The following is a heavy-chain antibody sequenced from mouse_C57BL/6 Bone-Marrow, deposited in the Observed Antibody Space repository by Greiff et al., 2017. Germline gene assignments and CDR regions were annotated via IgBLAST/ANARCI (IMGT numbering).Heavy chain of an antibody. Sequence: QVQLQQSGADLVMPGASLKLSCAASGYTFTSYCMPWVRQTPGHSLEWVATIGPSGSYTYYPQKFKGKSTLTVDKSSSTAYMQLSSLTSEESAVYYGAREGRYARDYWGQGTSVTVSA. J-gene: IGHJ4*01. D-gene: IGHD1-1*01. CDR3: AREGRYARDY. CDR1: GYTFTSYC. CDR2: IGPSGSYT. V-gene: IGHV1-69*01.